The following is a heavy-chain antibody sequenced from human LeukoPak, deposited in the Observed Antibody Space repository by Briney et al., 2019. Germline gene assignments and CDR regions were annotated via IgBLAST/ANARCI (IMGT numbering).Heavy chain of an antibody. D-gene: IGHD3-16*02. CDR3: ARDNLGLPGSYRY. V-gene: IGHV3-48*04. CDR2: ISSSGSTI. J-gene: IGHJ4*02. Sequence: GGSLRLSCAASGFTFSSYWMSWVRQAPGKGLEWVSYISSSGSTIYYADSVKGRFTISRDNAKNSLYLQMNSLRAEDTAVYYCARDNLGLPGSYRYWGQGTLVTVSS. CDR1: GFTFSSYW.